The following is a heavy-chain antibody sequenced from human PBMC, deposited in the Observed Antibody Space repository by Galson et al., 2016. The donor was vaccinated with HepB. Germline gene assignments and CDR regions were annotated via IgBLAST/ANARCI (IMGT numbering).Heavy chain of an antibody. Sequence: ISGDSVSGNSAAWSWIRQSPSRGLEWLGRTYYRSKWYNDYAVSVKSRININPDTSKNHISLQLNSVTPEDTAVYYCARISHDSGCPAWGQGSLVTVSS. CDR1: GDSVSGNSAA. D-gene: IGHD6-19*01. CDR3: ARISHDSGCPA. V-gene: IGHV6-1*01. CDR2: TYYRSKWYN. J-gene: IGHJ4*02.